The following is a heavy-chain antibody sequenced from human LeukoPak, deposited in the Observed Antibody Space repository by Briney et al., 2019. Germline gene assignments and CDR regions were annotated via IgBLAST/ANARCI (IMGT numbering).Heavy chain of an antibody. Sequence: SETLSLTCTVSSGSISSYYWSWIRQPPGKGLEWIGYIYYSGSTVYNPSLKSRVTISVDTSKNQFSLKLSSVTAADTAVYYCARLRSSSTWYVANWFDPWGQGTLVTVSS. CDR1: SGSISSYY. J-gene: IGHJ5*02. CDR2: IYYSGST. D-gene: IGHD6-13*01. V-gene: IGHV4-59*08. CDR3: ARLRSSSTWYVANWFDP.